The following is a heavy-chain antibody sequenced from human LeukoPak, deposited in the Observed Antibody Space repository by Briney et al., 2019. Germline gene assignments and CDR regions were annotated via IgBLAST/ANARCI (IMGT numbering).Heavy chain of an antibody. D-gene: IGHD2-15*01. CDR1: GFTFSSYA. CDR2: IWYDGSIQ. Sequence: GGSLRLSCAASGFTFSSYAMTWVRQAPGKGLEWVAAIWYDGSIQYYADSVKGRFTISRDNSENTLYLQMDSLRAEDTAVYYCARAGYCSGGSCYGSDYWGQGTLVSVSS. CDR3: ARAGYCSGGSCYGSDY. V-gene: IGHV3-33*08. J-gene: IGHJ4*02.